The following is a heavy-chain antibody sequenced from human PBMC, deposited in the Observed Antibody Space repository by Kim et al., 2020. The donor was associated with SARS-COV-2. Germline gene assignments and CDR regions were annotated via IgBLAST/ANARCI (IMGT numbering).Heavy chain of an antibody. D-gene: IGHD3-10*01. CDR1: GGSISSSSYY. CDR2: IYYSGST. V-gene: IGHV4-39*01. J-gene: IGHJ3*02. Sequence: SETLSLTCTVSGGSISSSSYYWGWIRQPPGKGLEWIGSIYYSGSTYYNPSLKSRVTISVDTSKNQFSLKLSSVTAADTAVYYCARHSPEDGSGSHRPNAFDIWGQGTMVTVSS. CDR3: ARHSPEDGSGSHRPNAFDI.